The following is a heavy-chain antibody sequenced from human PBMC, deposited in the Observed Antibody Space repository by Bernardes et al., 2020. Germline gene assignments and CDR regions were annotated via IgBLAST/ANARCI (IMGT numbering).Heavy chain of an antibody. CDR3: ARVKNGAVAGPFDY. J-gene: IGHJ4*02. CDR1: GFTLSSYS. Sequence: WGSLRLSCTASGFTLSSYSIHWVRQAPGKGLEWVSFISYDGSNKYYSNSVKGRFTISRDSSRNTLYLQMNSLRPADTAVYYCARVKNGAVAGPFDYWGQGTLVTVSS. V-gene: IGHV3-30*04. CDR2: ISYDGSNK. D-gene: IGHD6-19*01.